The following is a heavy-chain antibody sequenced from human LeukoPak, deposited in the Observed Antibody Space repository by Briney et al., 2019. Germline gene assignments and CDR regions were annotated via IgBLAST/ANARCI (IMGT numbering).Heavy chain of an antibody. Sequence: PGGSLRLSCAASGFTSSNYGSTWVRQAAGKGLEWVSVISGGGDTTFYADYVKGRFTIYRDNSKNYLYLQINSLRTEDTALYYCAKDPQLELPYYYYGMDVWGQGTTVTVSS. CDR3: AKDPQLELPYYYYGMDV. J-gene: IGHJ6*02. CDR2: ISGGGDTT. V-gene: IGHV3-43*02. CDR1: GFTSSNYG. D-gene: IGHD1-1*01.